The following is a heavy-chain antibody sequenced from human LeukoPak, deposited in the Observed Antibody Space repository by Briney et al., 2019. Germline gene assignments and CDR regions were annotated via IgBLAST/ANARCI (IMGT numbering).Heavy chain of an antibody. Sequence: AGGSLRLPCAASGFTFSSYWMSWVRQAPGKGLEWVANIKQDGSEKYYVDSVKGRFTISRDNAKNTVYLQMNSLRAEDTAVYYCASASSHRIAAGGDYWGQGTLVTVSS. J-gene: IGHJ4*02. D-gene: IGHD6-13*01. CDR1: GFTFSSYW. CDR3: ASASSHRIAAGGDY. CDR2: IKQDGSEK. V-gene: IGHV3-7*01.